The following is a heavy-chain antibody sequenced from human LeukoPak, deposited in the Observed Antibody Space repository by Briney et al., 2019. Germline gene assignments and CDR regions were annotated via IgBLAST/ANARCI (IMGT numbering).Heavy chain of an antibody. J-gene: IGHJ4*02. CDR2: IKQDGSEK. Sequence: GGSLRLSCAASGLTFSSYWMSWVRQAPGKGLEWVANIKQDGSEKYYVDSVKGRFTISRDNAKNSLYLQMNSLRAEDTAVYYCARGGLRYFDWYDYWGQGTLVTVSS. V-gene: IGHV3-7*01. D-gene: IGHD3-9*01. CDR3: ARGGLRYFDWYDY. CDR1: GLTFSSYW.